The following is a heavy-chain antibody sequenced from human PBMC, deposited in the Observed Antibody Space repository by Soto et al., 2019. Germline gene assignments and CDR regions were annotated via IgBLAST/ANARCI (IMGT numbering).Heavy chain of an antibody. V-gene: IGHV1-8*01. CDR2: MNPNSGNT. Sequence: QVQLVQSGAEVKKPGASVKVSCKAYGYTFTSDDINWVRQANGQGLEWMGWMNPNSGNTGFAQKFQGRVTMTRNTSISTAYMELSSPSSEDTAVYYCARGPQDSLDHWGQGTLVTVSS. J-gene: IGHJ4*02. D-gene: IGHD3-22*01. CDR3: ARGPQDSLDH. CDR1: GYTFTSDD.